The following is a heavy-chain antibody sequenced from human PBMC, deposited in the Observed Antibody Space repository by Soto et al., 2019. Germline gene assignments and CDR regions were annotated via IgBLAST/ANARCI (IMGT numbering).Heavy chain of an antibody. CDR2: MNPNSGNT. V-gene: IGHV1-8*01. CDR1: GYTFTSYD. J-gene: IGHJ4*02. CDR3: ARYLIGTTGDY. Sequence: ASVKVSCKASGYTFTSYDSNGVRQATGQGLEWMGWMNPNSGNTGYAQKFQGRVNMTRNNSISTAYMALSSLIYEDTAVYYCARYLIGTTGDYWGQGTLVTVSS. D-gene: IGHD1-7*01.